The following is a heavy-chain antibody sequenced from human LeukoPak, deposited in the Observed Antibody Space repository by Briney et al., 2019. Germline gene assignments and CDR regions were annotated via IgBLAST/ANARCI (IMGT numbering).Heavy chain of an antibody. J-gene: IGHJ6*02. V-gene: IGHV1-69*04. D-gene: IGHD6-13*01. CDR2: IIPILGIA. CDR1: GGTFSSYA. CDR3: ARDEYSSSWYTPLMRYYYYGMDV. Sequence: GASVKVSCKASGGTFSSYAISWVRQAPGQGLEWMGRIIPILGIANYAQKFQGRVTITADKSTSTAYMELSSLRSEDTAVYYCARDEYSSSWYTPLMRYYYYGMDVWGQGTTVTVSS.